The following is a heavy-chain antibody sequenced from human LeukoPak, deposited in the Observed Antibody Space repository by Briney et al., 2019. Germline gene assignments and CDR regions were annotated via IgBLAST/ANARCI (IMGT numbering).Heavy chain of an antibody. CDR3: ARFVVVPAAFDY. CDR2: IYYSGST. Sequence: MTSETLSLTCTVSGGSISSYYWSWIRQPPGKGLEWIGYIYYSGSTNYNPSLKSRVTMSVDTSKNQFSLKLSSVTAADTAVYYCARFVVVPAAFDYWGQGTLVTVSS. CDR1: GGSISSYY. J-gene: IGHJ4*02. D-gene: IGHD2-2*01. V-gene: IGHV4-59*12.